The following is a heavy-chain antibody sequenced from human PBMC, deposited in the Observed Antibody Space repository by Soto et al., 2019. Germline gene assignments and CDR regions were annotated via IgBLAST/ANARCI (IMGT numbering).Heavy chain of an antibody. CDR2: IYYSGST. J-gene: IGHJ4*02. CDR1: GGSIGTYY. V-gene: IGHV4-59*01. D-gene: IGHD5-18*01. Sequence: SETLSLTCTVSGGSIGTYYWSWIRQPPGKGLEWIGYIYYSGSTNYNPSLKSRVTISVDTSKNQFSLKLSSVTAADTAVYYCARTLYSYGPRFDYWGQGTLVTVSS. CDR3: ARTLYSYGPRFDY.